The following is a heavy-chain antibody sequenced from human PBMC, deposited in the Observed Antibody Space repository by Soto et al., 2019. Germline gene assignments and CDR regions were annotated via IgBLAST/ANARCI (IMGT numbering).Heavy chain of an antibody. CDR3: TRGPRVSSTGTGAH. CDR2: ISDDGSTT. D-gene: IGHD1-1*01. Sequence: GSLQLSCEVSGFTSSAYWMHWVRQVPGKGLIWVSRISDDGSTTTYADSVKGRFTISRDNAKNTLYLQMNSLRADDTGLYYCTRGPRVSSTGTGAHWGQGTLVTVSS. V-gene: IGHV3-74*01. J-gene: IGHJ4*02. CDR1: GFTSSAYW.